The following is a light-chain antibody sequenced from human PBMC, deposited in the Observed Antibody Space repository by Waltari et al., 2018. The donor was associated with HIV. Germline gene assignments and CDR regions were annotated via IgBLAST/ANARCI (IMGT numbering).Light chain of an antibody. CDR1: SSNIGNDN. J-gene: IGLJ1*01. CDR2: KNY. V-gene: IGLV1-47*01. Sequence: QSVLTQPPSASGTPGQRVTISCSGSSSNIGNDNVYWYQQLPGTAPKLLIYKNYQRPSGVPDRFAGSKSGTSASLAISGLRSEDEADYYCVGWDASLSAYVFGTGTNVTIL. CDR3: VGWDASLSAYV.